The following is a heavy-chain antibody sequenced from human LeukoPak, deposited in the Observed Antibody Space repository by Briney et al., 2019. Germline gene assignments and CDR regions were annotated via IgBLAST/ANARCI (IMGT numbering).Heavy chain of an antibody. J-gene: IGHJ4*02. Sequence: GGSLRLSCAASGFTFNTYNMNWVRQAPGKGLEWVGFIRSKAYGETADYAASVKGRFTISRDDSKAIAYLQMNSLKTEDTAVYHCTRDRGAYNLYDYWGQGTLVTVSS. V-gene: IGHV3-49*04. CDR3: TRDRGAYNLYDY. D-gene: IGHD1-1*01. CDR2: IRSKAYGETA. CDR1: GFTFNTYN.